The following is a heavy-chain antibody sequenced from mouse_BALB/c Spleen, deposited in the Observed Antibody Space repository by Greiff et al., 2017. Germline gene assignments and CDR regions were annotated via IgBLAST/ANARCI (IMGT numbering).Heavy chain of an antibody. Sequence: DVKLVESGGGLVQPGGSMKLSCVASGFTFSNYWMNWVRQSPEKGLEWVAEIRLKSNNYATHYAESVKGRFTISRDDSKSSVYLQMNNLRAEDTGIYYCTRNFFYYAMDYWGQGTSVTVSS. V-gene: IGHV6-6*02. CDR3: TRNFFYYAMDY. CDR1: GFTFSNYW. J-gene: IGHJ4*01. CDR2: IRLKSNNYAT.